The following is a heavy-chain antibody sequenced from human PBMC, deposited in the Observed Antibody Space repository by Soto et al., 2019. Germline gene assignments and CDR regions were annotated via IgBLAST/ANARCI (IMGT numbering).Heavy chain of an antibody. CDR2: IYWDDDK. V-gene: IGHV2-5*02. J-gene: IGHJ5*02. D-gene: IGHD3-16*01. CDR1: GFSLITSGVG. CDR3: AHIVTGCFT. Sequence: QITLKESGPTLVKPTQTLTLTCTISGFSLITSGVGVGWIRQPPGKALEWLALIYWDDDKRYSPSLKSRLTITKDTSKTQVALTMTNVDPVDTATYYCAHIVTGCFTWGRGALVTVSS.